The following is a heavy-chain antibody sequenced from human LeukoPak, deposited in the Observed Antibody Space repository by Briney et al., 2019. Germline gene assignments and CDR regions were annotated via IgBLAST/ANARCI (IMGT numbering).Heavy chain of an antibody. CDR3: ARLPYYDFWSGYFISGYYFDY. CDR1: GYTFTSYG. V-gene: IGHV1-18*01. CDR2: ISAYNGNT. D-gene: IGHD3-3*01. J-gene: IGHJ4*02. Sequence: GASVKVSCKASGYTFTSYGISWVRQAPGQGLEWMGWISAYNGNTNYAQKLQGRVTMTTDTSTSTAYMELRSLRSDDTAVYYCARLPYYDFWSGYFISGYYFDYWGQGTLVTVSS.